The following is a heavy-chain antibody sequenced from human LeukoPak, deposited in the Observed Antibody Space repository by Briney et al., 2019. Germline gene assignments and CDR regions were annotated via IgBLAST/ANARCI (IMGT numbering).Heavy chain of an antibody. CDR1: GGSISSSSYY. CDR3: ARAMSIAARLQTIFDY. Sequence: SETLSLTCTVSGGSISSSSYYWGWIRQPPGKGLEWIGSIYYSGSTYYNPSLKSRVTILVDTSKNQFSLKLNSVTAADTAVYYCARAMSIAARLQTIFDYWGQGTLVTVSS. J-gene: IGHJ4*02. D-gene: IGHD6-6*01. CDR2: IYYSGST. V-gene: IGHV4-39*07.